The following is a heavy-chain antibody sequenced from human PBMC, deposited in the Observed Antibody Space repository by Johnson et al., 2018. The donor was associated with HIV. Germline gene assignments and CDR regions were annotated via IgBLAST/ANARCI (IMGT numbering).Heavy chain of an antibody. CDR1: GFTFSNHA. J-gene: IGHJ3*02. Sequence: QVQLVESGGGVVQPGRSLRLSCAASGFTFSNHALHWVRQAPGKGLEWVAVISYDGSNKYYADSVKGRFTISRDNSKNTLYLQMNSLRAEDTAVYYCARDVTAGNDAFDIWGQGTMVTVSS. V-gene: IGHV3-30*14. CDR2: ISYDGSNK. CDR3: ARDVTAGNDAFDI. D-gene: IGHD1-1*01.